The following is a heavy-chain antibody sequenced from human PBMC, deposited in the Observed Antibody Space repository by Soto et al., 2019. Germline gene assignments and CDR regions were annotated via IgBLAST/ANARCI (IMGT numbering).Heavy chain of an antibody. CDR2: IIPIFGTA. Sequence: SVKVSCKASGGTFSSYAISWVRQAPGQGVEWMGGIIPIFGTANYAQKFQGRVTITADESTSTAYMELSSLRSEDTAVYYCARDLQDCSGGSCYSGWFDPWGQGTLVTVSS. V-gene: IGHV1-69*13. CDR3: ARDLQDCSGGSCYSGWFDP. J-gene: IGHJ5*02. D-gene: IGHD2-15*01. CDR1: GGTFSSYA.